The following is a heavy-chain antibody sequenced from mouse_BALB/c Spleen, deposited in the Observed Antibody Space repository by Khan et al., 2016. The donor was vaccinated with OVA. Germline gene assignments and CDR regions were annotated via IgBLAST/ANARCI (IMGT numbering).Heavy chain of an antibody. CDR3: ARGLFDV. CDR2: INPNNGDT. J-gene: IGHJ1*01. CDR1: GYTFTDYY. Sequence: EVKLQESGPELVKPGASVKMSCKASGYTFTDYYMKWMKQSHGKSLEWIGDINPNNGDTFYHQKFKDKATLTVDKSSSTAYMQLNSLTSEDSAVYYCARGLFDVWGAGTTVTVSS. V-gene: IGHV1-26*01.